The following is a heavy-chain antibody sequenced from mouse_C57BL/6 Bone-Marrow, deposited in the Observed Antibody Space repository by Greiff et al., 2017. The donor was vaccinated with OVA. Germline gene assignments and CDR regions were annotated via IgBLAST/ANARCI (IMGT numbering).Heavy chain of an antibody. V-gene: IGHV1-19*01. D-gene: IGHD1-2*01. Sequence: EVQLQQSGPVLVKPGASVKMSCKASGYTFTDYYMNWVKQSPGKSLEWIGVINPYNGGTSYNQKFKGKATLTVDKSSSKAYMELNSLTSEDSAVYYCARGELLRPWYFDVWGTGTTVTVSS. J-gene: IGHJ1*03. CDR3: ARGELLRPWYFDV. CDR1: GYTFTDYY. CDR2: INPYNGGT.